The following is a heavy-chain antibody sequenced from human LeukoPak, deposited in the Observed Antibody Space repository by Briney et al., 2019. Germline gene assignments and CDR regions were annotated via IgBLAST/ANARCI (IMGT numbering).Heavy chain of an antibody. V-gene: IGHV1-69*01. CDR1: GFTFSSYA. Sequence: SCAASGFTFSSYAISWVRQAPGQGLEWMGGIIPIFGTANYAQKFQGRVTITADESTSTAYMELSSLRSEDTAVYYCARDLYYYDSSGPFDYWGQGTLVTVSS. CDR3: ARDLYYYDSSGPFDY. J-gene: IGHJ4*02. CDR2: IIPIFGTA. D-gene: IGHD3-22*01.